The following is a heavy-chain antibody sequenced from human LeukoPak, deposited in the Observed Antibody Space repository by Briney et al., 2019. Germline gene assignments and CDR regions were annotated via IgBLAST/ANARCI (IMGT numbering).Heavy chain of an antibody. Sequence: GGSLRLSCAASGFTFSSYAMSWVRQAPGKGLEWVSAISGGGGSTYYADSVKGRFTISRDNSKNTLYLQMNSLRAEDTAVYYCAKDIRSGYDFPDYWGQGTLVTVSS. CDR1: GFTFSSYA. CDR2: ISGGGGST. CDR3: AKDIRSGYDFPDY. V-gene: IGHV3-23*01. D-gene: IGHD5-12*01. J-gene: IGHJ4*02.